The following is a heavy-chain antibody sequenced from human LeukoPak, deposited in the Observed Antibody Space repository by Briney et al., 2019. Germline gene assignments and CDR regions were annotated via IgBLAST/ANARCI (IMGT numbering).Heavy chain of an antibody. Sequence: PGGSLRLSCAASGFTFSSYWMNWVRQAPGKGLEWVANIKQDGSEKCYVDSVKGRFTTSRDNAKNSLYLQMNSLRGEDTAVYYCARGGYSNYEGFDYWGQGTLVTVSS. J-gene: IGHJ4*02. CDR1: GFTFSSYW. V-gene: IGHV3-7*05. CDR2: IKQDGSEK. CDR3: ARGGYSNYEGFDY. D-gene: IGHD4-11*01.